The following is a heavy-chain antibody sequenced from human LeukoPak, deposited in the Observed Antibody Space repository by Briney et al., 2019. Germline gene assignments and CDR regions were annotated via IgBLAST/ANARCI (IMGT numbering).Heavy chain of an antibody. CDR3: ARDRSPLQLDCSRSSCYAVGGAFDI. V-gene: IGHV1-69*13. J-gene: IGHJ3*02. CDR2: IIPIFGTT. CDR1: GGTFNSYT. D-gene: IGHD2-2*01. Sequence: ASVKVSCKASGGTFNSYTISWVRRAPGQGLEWMGGIIPIFGTTNYAQNFQGRVTITADESTSTAYMELSSLRSEDTAVYYCARDRSPLQLDCSRSSCYAVGGAFDIWGQGTVVTVSS.